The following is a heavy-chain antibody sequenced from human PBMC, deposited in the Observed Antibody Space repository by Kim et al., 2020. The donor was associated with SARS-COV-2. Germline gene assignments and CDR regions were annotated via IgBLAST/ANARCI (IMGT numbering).Heavy chain of an antibody. Sequence: THYTPPLKSRVSISVDTSKNRFSLKLYSATAADTAVYFCARGDAYNRFDYWGQGTLVTVSS. D-gene: IGHD1-1*01. CDR3: ARGDAYNRFDY. CDR2: T. V-gene: IGHV4-59*09. J-gene: IGHJ4*02.